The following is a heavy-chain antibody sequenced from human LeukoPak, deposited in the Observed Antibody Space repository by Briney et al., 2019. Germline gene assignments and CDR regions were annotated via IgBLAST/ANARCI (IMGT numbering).Heavy chain of an antibody. J-gene: IGHJ4*02. CDR3: ARDGGHDYVWGSYRFPFDY. V-gene: IGHV1-18*01. D-gene: IGHD3-16*02. CDR1: GYTFTSYG. CDR2: ISAYNGNT. Sequence: ASVKVSCKASGYTFTSYGISWVRQAPGQGLEWMGWISAYNGNTNYAQKLQGRVTMTTDTSTSTAYMELRSLRSDDTVVYYCARDGGHDYVWGSYRFPFDYWGQGTLVTVSS.